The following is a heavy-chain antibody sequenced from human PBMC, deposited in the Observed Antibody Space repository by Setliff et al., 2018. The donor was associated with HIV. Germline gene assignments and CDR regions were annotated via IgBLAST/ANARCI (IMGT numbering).Heavy chain of an antibody. CDR2: TYYTGST. CDR3: ARSPGFWYFDL. CDR1: GGSINSHH. Sequence: SETLSLTCTVSGGSINSHHWNWIRQPPGKELEWIGSTYYTGSTAYNPSLKSRVTISLDTSKTHFSLKLSSVTAADTAVYYYARSPGFWYFDLWGPGTLVTVSS. J-gene: IGHJ2*01. V-gene: IGHV4-59*11.